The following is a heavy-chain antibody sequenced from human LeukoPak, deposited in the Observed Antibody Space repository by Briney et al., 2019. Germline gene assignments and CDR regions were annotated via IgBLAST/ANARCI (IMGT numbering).Heavy chain of an antibody. CDR2: IYFTGFT. Sequence: TETLSLTCTVSDGSISGYYWSWIRQSPGKGLEWIGYIYFTGFTHYNPSLKSRVTMSVDMSKYQFSLNLNSVTAADTAVYYCARDAYGGNSWGWFDPWGQGTLVTVSA. D-gene: IGHD4-23*01. V-gene: IGHV4-59*01. J-gene: IGHJ5*02. CDR1: DGSISGYY. CDR3: ARDAYGGNSWGWFDP.